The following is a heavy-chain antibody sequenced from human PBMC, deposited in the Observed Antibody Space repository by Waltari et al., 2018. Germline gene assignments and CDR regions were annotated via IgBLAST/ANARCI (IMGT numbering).Heavy chain of an antibody. CDR3: AREYRSELNWCDP. CDR2: SNPTSGGT. V-gene: IGHV1-2*02. Sequence: QVQLVQSGAEVKKPGASVKVSCKASGYTFTGYYMHWVRQAPGQGLEWMGWSNPTSGGTNDAQKFQGRGTMTRDTSISTAYMELSRLRSDDTAVYYCAREYRSELNWCDPWGQGTLVTVSS. J-gene: IGHJ5*02. CDR1: GYTFTGYY. D-gene: IGHD1-7*01.